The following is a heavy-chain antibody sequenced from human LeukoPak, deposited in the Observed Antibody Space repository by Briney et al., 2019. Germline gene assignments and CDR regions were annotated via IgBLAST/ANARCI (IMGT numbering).Heavy chain of an antibody. V-gene: IGHV3-30*02. Sequence: GGSLRPSCAASGFTFSSYGMHWVRQAPGKGLEWVAFIRYDGSNKYYADSVKGRFTISRDNSKNTLYLQMNSLRAEDTAVYYCAKLNSRLFDYWGQGTLVTVSS. D-gene: IGHD2/OR15-2a*01. J-gene: IGHJ4*02. CDR3: AKLNSRLFDY. CDR1: GFTFSSYG. CDR2: IRYDGSNK.